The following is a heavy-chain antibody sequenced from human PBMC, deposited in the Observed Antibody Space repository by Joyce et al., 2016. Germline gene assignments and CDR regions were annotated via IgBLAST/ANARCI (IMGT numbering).Heavy chain of an antibody. J-gene: IGHJ6*02. Sequence: EVQLVQSGAEVKKPGESLRISCKGSGYSFTNYWLSWVRQTPGKGLEWMGRIDPGESQNNYCPSFQGHVTISVDKSISTAFLQWSSLKASDTAVYFCARHSDAMILGVVAQFYYGMDVWGQGTTVTVS. D-gene: IGHD3-10*01. CDR2: IDPGESQN. CDR3: ARHSDAMILGVVAQFYYGMDV. CDR1: GYSFTNYW. V-gene: IGHV5-10-1*03.